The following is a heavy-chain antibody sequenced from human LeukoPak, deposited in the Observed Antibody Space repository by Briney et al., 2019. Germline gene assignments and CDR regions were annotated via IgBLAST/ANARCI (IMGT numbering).Heavy chain of an antibody. CDR1: GYTFTSYD. D-gene: IGHD3-3*01. V-gene: IGHV1-18*01. Sequence: ASVKVSCKASGYTFTSYDINWVRQATGQGLEWMGWISAYNGNTNYAQKLQGRVTMTTDTPTSTAYMELRSLRSDDTAVYYCARGRRFLEWFGPLALYYFDYWGQGTLVTVSS. J-gene: IGHJ4*02. CDR2: ISAYNGNT. CDR3: ARGRRFLEWFGPLALYYFDY.